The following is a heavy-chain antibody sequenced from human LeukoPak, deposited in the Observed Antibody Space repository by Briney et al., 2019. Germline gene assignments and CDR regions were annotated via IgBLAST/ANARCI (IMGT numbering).Heavy chain of an antibody. J-gene: IGHJ6*02. CDR2: INHSGST. V-gene: IGHV4-34*01. CDR1: GGSFSGYY. Sequence: PSETLSLTCAVYGGSFSGYYWSWIRQPPGKGLEWIGEINHSGSTNYNPSLKSRVTISVDTSKNQFSLKLSSVTAADTAVYYCATLWRYYDFWSGQSHGMDVWGQGTTVTVSS. D-gene: IGHD3-3*01. CDR3: ATLWRYYDFWSGQSHGMDV.